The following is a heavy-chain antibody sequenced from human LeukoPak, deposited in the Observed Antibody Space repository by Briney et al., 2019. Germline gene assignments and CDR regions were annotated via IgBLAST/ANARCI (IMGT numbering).Heavy chain of an antibody. CDR3: ARVKVGVWGVFDT. D-gene: IGHD1-26*01. CDR1: GFTFTSYW. CDR2: INSDGNTT. J-gene: IGHJ3*02. Sequence: GGSLRLSCAASGFTFTSYWMHWVRQAPGKGLVWLSRINSDGNTTTYADSVRGRFIITRDNAKNTLYLQMNSLGAEDTAVYYCARVKVGVWGVFDTWGQGTMVTVSS. V-gene: IGHV3-74*03.